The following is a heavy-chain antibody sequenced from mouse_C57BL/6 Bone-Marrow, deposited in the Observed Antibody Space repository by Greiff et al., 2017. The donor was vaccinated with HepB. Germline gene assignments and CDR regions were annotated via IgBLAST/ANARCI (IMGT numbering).Heavy chain of an antibody. CDR2: IDPANGNT. CDR3: AKYSNCVGYCDV. V-gene: IGHV14-3*01. Sequence: VQLQQSVAELVRPGASVKLSCTASGFNIKNTYMHWVKQRPEQGLEWIGRIDPANGNTKYAPKFQGQATITADTSSNTAYLHLTSLTSEDTAIYYCAKYSNCVGYCDVWGTGTTVTVSS. J-gene: IGHJ1*03. D-gene: IGHD2-5*01. CDR1: GFNIKNTY.